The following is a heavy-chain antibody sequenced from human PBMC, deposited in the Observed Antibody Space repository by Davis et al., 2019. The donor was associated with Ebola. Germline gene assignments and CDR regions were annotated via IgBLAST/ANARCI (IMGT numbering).Heavy chain of an antibody. J-gene: IGHJ3*02. V-gene: IGHV1-3*01. CDR1: GYTFTSYD. CDR2: INAGNGNT. Sequence: AASVTVSCKASGYTFTSYDMHWVRQAPGQRLEWMGWINAGNGNTKYSQKFQGRVTITRDTSASTAYMELSSLRSEDTAVYYCRIVVVPKSANDAFDIWGQGTMVTVSS. CDR3: RIVVVPKSANDAFDI. D-gene: IGHD2-2*01.